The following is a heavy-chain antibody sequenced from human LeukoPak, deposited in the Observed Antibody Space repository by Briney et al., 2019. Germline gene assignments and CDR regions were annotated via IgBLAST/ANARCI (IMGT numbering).Heavy chain of an antibody. Sequence: SETLSLTCTVSGGSISSYYWSWIRQPPRKGLEWIGYIYYSGSTNYNPSLKSRVTISVDTSKNQFSLKLSSVTAADTAVYYCARRPRGHGVFDYWGQGTLVTVSS. CDR3: ARRPRGHGVFDY. D-gene: IGHD3-10*01. CDR2: IYYSGST. J-gene: IGHJ4*02. V-gene: IGHV4-59*01. CDR1: GGSISSYY.